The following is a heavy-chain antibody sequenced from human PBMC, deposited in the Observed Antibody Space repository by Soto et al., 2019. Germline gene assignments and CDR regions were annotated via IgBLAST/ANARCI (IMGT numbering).Heavy chain of an antibody. J-gene: IGHJ6*02. Sequence: QVQLKESGPGLVKPSETLSVNCTVSGGSISSYYWTWIRQPAGKRLEWIGRMYGSGSATYNPSLKSRVTLSVDTSKSLFSLKLSSVTAADTAVYYCARELRLAASYYGLDVWSQGTTVTVSS. V-gene: IGHV4-4*07. CDR1: GGSISSYY. D-gene: IGHD3-22*01. CDR2: MYGSGSA. CDR3: ARELRLAASYYGLDV.